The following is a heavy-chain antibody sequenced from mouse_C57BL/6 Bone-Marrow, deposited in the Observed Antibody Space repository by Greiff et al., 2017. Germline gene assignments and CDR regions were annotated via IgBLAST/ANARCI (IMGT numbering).Heavy chain of an antibody. Sequence: QVQLQQSGAELVRPGTSVKVSCKASGYAFTNYLIEWVKQRPGQGLEWIGVINPGSGGTNTNEKFKGKATLTADKSSSTADVQLRSRTAEDSAVYFGARSKNWDSWFAYGGQGTLVTVSA. D-gene: IGHD4-1*01. CDR2: INPGSGGT. CDR3: ARSKNWDSWFAY. J-gene: IGHJ3*01. V-gene: IGHV1-54*01. CDR1: GYAFTNYL.